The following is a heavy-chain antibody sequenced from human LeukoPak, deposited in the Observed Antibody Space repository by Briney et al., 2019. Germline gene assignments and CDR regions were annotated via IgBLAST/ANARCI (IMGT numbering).Heavy chain of an antibody. D-gene: IGHD2-2*01. CDR3: ARVHRRGTSRTNNWFAP. CDR1: GGAFSVYD. CDR2: INHGGST. Sequence: PSETLSLTCAVYGGAFSVYDWGWIRQPPGKGREWIGEINHGGSTNDNPSLKSGGTISVDPSKNQLSLKLSSVAAADTAVYYCARVHRRGTSRTNNWFAPWGQGTLVTVSS. J-gene: IGHJ5*02. V-gene: IGHV4-34*01.